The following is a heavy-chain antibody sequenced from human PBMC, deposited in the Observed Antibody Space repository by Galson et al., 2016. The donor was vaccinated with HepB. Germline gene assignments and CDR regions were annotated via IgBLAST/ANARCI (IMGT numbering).Heavy chain of an antibody. CDR1: GFTFSSYW. CDR3: ARSEWLLSDGLDV. CDR2: INSDK. D-gene: IGHD3-3*01. Sequence: SLRLSCAASGFTFSSYWMHWVRQAPGKGLVWVSRINSDKYYADSVKGRFTISRDNSKNRRYLQMNSLRAADTAVYYCARSEWLLSDGLDVWGQGTTVTVSS. J-gene: IGHJ6*02. V-gene: IGHV3-74*01.